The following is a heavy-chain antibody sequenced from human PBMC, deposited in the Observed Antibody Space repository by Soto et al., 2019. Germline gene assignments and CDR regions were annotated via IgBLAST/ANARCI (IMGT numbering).Heavy chain of an antibody. Sequence: GGSLRRPCAASCLMFITDAMNWVRQAPGKGLEWVSAISGSGGSTYYAESVRRRFTISRDNSINALFLQMSSLGTEDTAVYYCAHPRGYGVFDAVDIWGQGTMVTVSS. CDR3: AHPRGYGVFDAVDI. V-gene: IGHV3-23*01. CDR1: CLMFITDA. CDR2: ISGSGGST. J-gene: IGHJ3*02. D-gene: IGHD4-17*01.